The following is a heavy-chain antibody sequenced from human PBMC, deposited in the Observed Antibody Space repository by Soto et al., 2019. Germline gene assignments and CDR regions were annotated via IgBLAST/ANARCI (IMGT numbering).Heavy chain of an antibody. D-gene: IGHD6-19*01. J-gene: IGHJ4*02. V-gene: IGHV4-34*01. CDR2: INHSGST. Sequence: SETLSLTCAVYGGSFSGYYWSWIRQPPGKGLGWIGEINHSGSTNYNPSLKSRVTISVDTSKNQFSLKLSSVTAADTAVYYCARGKLGYSSGWYYGYWGQGTLVTVSS. CDR1: GGSFSGYY. CDR3: ARGKLGYSSGWYYGY.